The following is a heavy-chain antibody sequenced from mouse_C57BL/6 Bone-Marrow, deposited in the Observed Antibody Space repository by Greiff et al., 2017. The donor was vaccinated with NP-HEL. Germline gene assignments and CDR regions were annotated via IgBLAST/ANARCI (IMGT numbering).Heavy chain of an antibody. J-gene: IGHJ4*01. V-gene: IGHV1-72*01. CDR2: IDPNSGGT. CDR1: GYTFTSYW. CDR3: ARRRIRRDYAMDY. D-gene: IGHD2-12*01. Sequence: QVQLQQPGAELVKPGASVKLSCKASGYTFTSYWMHWVKQRPGRGLEWIGRIDPNSGGTKYNEKFKSKATLTVDKPSSTAYMQLISLTSEDSAVYYCARRRIRRDYAMDYWGQGTSVTVSS.